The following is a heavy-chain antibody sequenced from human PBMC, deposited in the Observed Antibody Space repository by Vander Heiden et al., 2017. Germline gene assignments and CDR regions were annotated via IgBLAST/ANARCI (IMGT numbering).Heavy chain of an antibody. V-gene: IGHV3-33*01. CDR3: ARDSLSNYEPLFDY. CDR1: GFTFSSYG. CDR2: IWYDGSNK. J-gene: IGHJ4*02. D-gene: IGHD4-4*01. Sequence: QVQLVESGGGVVQPGRSLRLSCAASGFTFSSYGMHWVRRAPGKGLEWVAVIWYDGSNKYYADSVKVRFTISRDNSKNTLYLQMNSLRAEDTAVYYCARDSLSNYEPLFDYWGQGTLVTVSS.